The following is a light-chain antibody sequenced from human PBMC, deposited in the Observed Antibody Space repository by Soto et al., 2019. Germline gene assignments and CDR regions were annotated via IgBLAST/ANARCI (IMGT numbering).Light chain of an antibody. CDR2: DVS. V-gene: IGLV2-14*03. CDR3: SSYTSTGTQV. CDR1: TSDVGGYEY. Sequence: QLVLTQPASVSGSPGQSITISCTGTTSDVGGYEYVSWYQQYPGKGPKLMISDVSNRPSGVSNRFSGSKSGNTASLTISGLQAEDEADYYCSSYTSTGTQVFGTGTKVTVL. J-gene: IGLJ1*01.